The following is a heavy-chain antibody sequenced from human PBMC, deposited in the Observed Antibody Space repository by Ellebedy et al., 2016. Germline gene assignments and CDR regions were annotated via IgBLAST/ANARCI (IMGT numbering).Heavy chain of an antibody. D-gene: IGHD2-21*02. CDR1: GFTFSSYS. J-gene: IGHJ6*02. Sequence: GGSLRLSXAASGFTFSSYSMNWVRQAPGKGLEWVSSISSSSSYIYYADSVKGRFTISRDNAKNSLYLQMNSLRAEDTAVYYCARDMGDCGGDCYSDYVYYYYYYGMDVWGQGTTVTVSS. CDR2: ISSSSSYI. V-gene: IGHV3-21*01. CDR3: ARDMGDCGGDCYSDYVYYYYYYGMDV.